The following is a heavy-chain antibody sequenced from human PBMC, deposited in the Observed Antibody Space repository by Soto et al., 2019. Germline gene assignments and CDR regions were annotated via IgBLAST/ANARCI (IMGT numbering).Heavy chain of an antibody. CDR1: GGTFSSYA. CDR3: ASGTTGTTSDYYGMDV. Sequence: QVQLVQSGAEVKKPGSSVKVSCKASGGTFSSYAISWVRQAPGQGLEWMGGIIPIFGTANYAQKFQGRVTITADEHTSTAYMELSSLRSEDTAVYYCASGTTGTTSDYYGMDVWGQGTTVTVSS. CDR2: IIPIFGTA. V-gene: IGHV1-69*12. D-gene: IGHD1-1*01. J-gene: IGHJ6*02.